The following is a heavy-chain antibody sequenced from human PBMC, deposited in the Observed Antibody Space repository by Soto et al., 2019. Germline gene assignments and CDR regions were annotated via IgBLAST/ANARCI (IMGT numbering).Heavy chain of an antibody. CDR2: MNHNSGNT. D-gene: IGHD3-9*01. J-gene: IGHJ3*02. CDR3: ARGADYDILTGYYSPHACDI. Sequence: QVQLVQSGAEVKKPADSVKVSCKASGYTFTSYDINWVRQATGQGLEWLGWMNHNSGNTGHAQKFQGRVTMTRDTSIRTAYMELSSLRSEDTAVYYCARGADYDILTGYYSPHACDIWGQGTMVTVSS. V-gene: IGHV1-8*01. CDR1: GYTFTSYD.